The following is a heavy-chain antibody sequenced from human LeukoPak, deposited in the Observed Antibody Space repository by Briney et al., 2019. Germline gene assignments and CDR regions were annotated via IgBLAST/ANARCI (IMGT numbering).Heavy chain of an antibody. D-gene: IGHD3-10*01. Sequence: GASVKVSCKASGYSLTGYYMHWLRQAPGQGLEWMGWINPNSGDTGYAQKFQGRVTMTRDMSISTIYMELNSLRAEDTAVYYCAREYYYGSGSSFDYWGQGTLVTVSS. CDR2: INPNSGDT. V-gene: IGHV1-2*02. CDR3: AREYYYGSGSSFDY. J-gene: IGHJ4*02. CDR1: GYSLTGYY.